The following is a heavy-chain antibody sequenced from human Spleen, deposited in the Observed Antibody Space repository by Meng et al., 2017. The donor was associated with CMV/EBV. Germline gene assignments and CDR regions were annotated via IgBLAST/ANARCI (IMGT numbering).Heavy chain of an antibody. J-gene: IGHJ4*02. CDR2: IYSGGNST. V-gene: IGHV3-23*03. D-gene: IGHD3-3*01. CDR3: AKQGFGDFWSDHEHYFDS. Sequence: GESLKISCAASGFTFSSYAMSWVRQAPGKGLEWVSVIYSGGNSTYYGDSVKGRFTISRDNSKNTLYLQMNSLRAEDTAVYYCAKQGFGDFWSDHEHYFDSWGQGSLVTVSS. CDR1: GFTFSSYA.